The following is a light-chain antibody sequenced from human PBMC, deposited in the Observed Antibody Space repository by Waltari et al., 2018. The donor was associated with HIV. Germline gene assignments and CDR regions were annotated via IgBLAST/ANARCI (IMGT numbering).Light chain of an antibody. CDR3: VLYMGSGIGV. CDR2: STN. Sequence: QTVVTQEPSFSVSPGGTVTLTCGLSSGSVSTSYYPSWYQQTPGQAPRTLISSTNPRSSGVPDRFSGSILGNKAALTITGAQADDESDYYCVLYMGSGIGVFGGGTKLTVL. J-gene: IGLJ3*02. CDR1: SGSVSTSYY. V-gene: IGLV8-61*01.